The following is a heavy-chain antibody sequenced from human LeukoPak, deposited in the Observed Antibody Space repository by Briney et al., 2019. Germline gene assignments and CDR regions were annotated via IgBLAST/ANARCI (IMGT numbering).Heavy chain of an antibody. CDR2: IRSKANSYAT. V-gene: IGHV3-73*01. J-gene: IGHJ5*02. CDR3: TRLYCSSTSCSAFDA. D-gene: IGHD2-2*01. CDR1: GFTFSGSA. Sequence: GGSLNLSCAASGFTFSGSAMHWVRQASGKGLEWVGRIRSKANSYATAYAASVKGTPTNARDDSKHTAYLQMNSLKTEDTAVYYCTRLYCSSTSCSAFDAWSQGGLATVSS.